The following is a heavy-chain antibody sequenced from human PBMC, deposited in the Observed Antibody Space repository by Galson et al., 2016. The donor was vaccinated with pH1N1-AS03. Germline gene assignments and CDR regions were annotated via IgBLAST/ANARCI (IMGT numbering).Heavy chain of an antibody. CDR1: GGTFSNYA. CDR2: IIPLFGTP. CDR3: AIRDGGGYDFLSGKPGGH. V-gene: IGHV1-69*06. J-gene: IGHJ4*02. Sequence: SVKVSCKASGGTFSNYAFSWVRQAPGQGLEWMGGIIPLFGTPNYAQKFQGRVTITADKSTNTAYMELTSLRSEDTAVYFCAIRDGGGYDFLSGKPGGHWGQGTLVTVSS. D-gene: IGHD3-3*01.